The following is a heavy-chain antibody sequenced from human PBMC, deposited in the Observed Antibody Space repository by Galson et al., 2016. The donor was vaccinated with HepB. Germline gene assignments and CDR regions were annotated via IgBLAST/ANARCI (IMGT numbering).Heavy chain of an antibody. J-gene: IGHJ3*02. CDR2: IYYSGSA. V-gene: IGHV4-31*03. CDR1: GDSINSGGYY. CDR3: ARRRGAFDI. Sequence: TLSLTCIVSGDSINSGGYYWSWIRQHPGKGLEWIGYIYYSGSAYYNPSLRSRVTISLDTSKTQFSLKLNSVTAADTAVYYCARRRGAFDIWGQGTLVTVSS. D-gene: IGHD3-10*01.